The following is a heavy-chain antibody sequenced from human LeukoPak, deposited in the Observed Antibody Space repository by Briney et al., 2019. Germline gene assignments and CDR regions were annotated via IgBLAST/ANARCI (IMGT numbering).Heavy chain of an antibody. D-gene: IGHD7-27*01. CDR2: INSDGSIT. CDR1: GFTFSSYW. V-gene: IGHV3-74*01. Sequence: GGPLRLSCAGSGFTFSSYWMHWLRQAPGKGLVWVSRINSDGSITTYADSVKGRFTISRDNAQNTLYLQMNSLRAHDTDVYYCVRALLGDFDYWGQGNLVTVSS. CDR3: VRALLGDFDY. J-gene: IGHJ4*02.